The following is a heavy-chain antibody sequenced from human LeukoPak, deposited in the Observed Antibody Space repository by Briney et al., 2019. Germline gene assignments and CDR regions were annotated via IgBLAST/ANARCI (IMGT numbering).Heavy chain of an antibody. V-gene: IGHV4-4*07. CDR2: IYTSGST. D-gene: IGHD5-18*01. CDR1: GGSISSYY. CDR3: ARVLRGYSYGQYFQH. J-gene: IGHJ1*01. Sequence: PSETLSLTCTVSGGSISSYYWSWIRQPAGKGLEWIGRIYTSGSTNYNPSLKSRVTMSVDTSKNQFSLKLSSVTAADTAVYYCARVLRGYSYGQYFQHWGQGTLVTVSS.